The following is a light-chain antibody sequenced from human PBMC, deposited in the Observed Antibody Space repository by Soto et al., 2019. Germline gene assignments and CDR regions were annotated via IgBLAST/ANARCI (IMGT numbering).Light chain of an antibody. J-gene: IGKJ1*01. CDR3: QQHSGYSRT. CDR1: QSISIS. CDR2: KAS. V-gene: IGKV1-5*03. Sequence: DIQMTQSPSTLSASVGDRVTITCRASQSISISSAWYQQKPGKAPKLLIYKASSLESGVPSRFSGSGSGTEFTLTISSLQPDDFATYYCQQHSGYSRTFGRGTKVEIK.